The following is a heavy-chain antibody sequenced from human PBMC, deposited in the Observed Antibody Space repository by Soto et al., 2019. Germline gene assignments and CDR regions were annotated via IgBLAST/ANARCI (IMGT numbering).Heavy chain of an antibody. CDR1: GYSFTSYW. J-gene: IGHJ5*02. D-gene: IGHD3-9*01. CDR3: ARQGDYDILTGNNWFDP. CDR2: IYPGDSDT. Sequence: PGESLKISCKGSGYSFTSYWIGWVRQMPRKGLEWMGIIYPGDSDTRYSPSFQGQVTISADKSISTAYLQWSSLKASDTAMYYCARQGDYDILTGNNWFDPWGQGTLVTVSS. V-gene: IGHV5-51*01.